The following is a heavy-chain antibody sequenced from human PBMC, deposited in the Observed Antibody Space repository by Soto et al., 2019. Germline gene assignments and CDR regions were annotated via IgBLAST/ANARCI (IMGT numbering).Heavy chain of an antibody. CDR3: ARAKDYGGNLDY. J-gene: IGHJ4*02. CDR2: IYYSGST. D-gene: IGHD4-17*01. CDR1: GGSISSGGYY. Sequence: SETLSRTCTVSGGSISSGGYYWSWIRQHPGKGLEWIGYIYYSGSTYYNPSLKSRVTISVDTSKNQFSLKLSSVTAADTAVYYCARAKDYGGNLDYWGQGTLVTVSS. V-gene: IGHV4-31*03.